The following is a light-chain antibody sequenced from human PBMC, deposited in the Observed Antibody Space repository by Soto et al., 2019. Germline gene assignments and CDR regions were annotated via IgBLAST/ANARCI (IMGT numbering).Light chain of an antibody. CDR2: DDS. Sequence: SYELTQPPSVSVAPGQTARITCGGNNIGSKGVHWYQQKPGQAPVLVVYDDSDRPSGIPERFSGSNSGSTATLTLSRVEAGDEADYYCQVWDSSSDHVVFGGGTQLTVL. V-gene: IGLV3-21*02. J-gene: IGLJ2*01. CDR1: NIGSKG. CDR3: QVWDSSSDHVV.